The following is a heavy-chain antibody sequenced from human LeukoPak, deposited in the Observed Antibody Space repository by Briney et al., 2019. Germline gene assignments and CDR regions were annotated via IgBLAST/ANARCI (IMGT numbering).Heavy chain of an antibody. CDR1: GFTFSSYA. CDR2: IYYSGST. CDR3: ARQERGDGYNSAGYFDY. J-gene: IGHJ4*02. V-gene: IGHV4-39*01. D-gene: IGHD5-24*01. Sequence: GSLRLSCAASGFTFSSYAMSWVRQPPGKGLEWIGSIYYSGSTYYNPSLKSRVTISVDTSKNQFSLKLSSVTAADTAVYYCARQERGDGYNSAGYFDYWGQGTLVTVSS.